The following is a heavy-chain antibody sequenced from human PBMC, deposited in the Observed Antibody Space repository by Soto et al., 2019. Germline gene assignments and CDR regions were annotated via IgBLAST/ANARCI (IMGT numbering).Heavy chain of an antibody. Sequence: SETLSLTCXVXGGSISSYYWSWIRQPPGKGLEWIGYIYYSGSTNYNPSLKSRVTISVDTSKNQFSLKLSSVTAADTAVYYCARDNYFDYWGQGTLVTVSS. CDR3: ARDNYFDY. CDR2: IYYSGST. V-gene: IGHV4-59*01. J-gene: IGHJ4*02. CDR1: GGSISSYY.